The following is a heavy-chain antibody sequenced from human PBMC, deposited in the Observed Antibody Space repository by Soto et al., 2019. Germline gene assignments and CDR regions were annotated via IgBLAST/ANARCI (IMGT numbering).Heavy chain of an antibody. D-gene: IGHD5-12*01. J-gene: IGHJ4*02. CDR2: IYWDDDK. Sequence: GPTLVNPTQTLTLTCTFSGFSLSTRGVGVGWFRQPPGKALEWLALIYWDDDKRYSPSLKSRLTITKGPSKNQVVLTMTNVVPVDTATYYCAHSQRGPRDFWGPGILVTVSS. CDR1: GFSLSTRGVG. V-gene: IGHV2-5*02. CDR3: AHSQRGPRDF.